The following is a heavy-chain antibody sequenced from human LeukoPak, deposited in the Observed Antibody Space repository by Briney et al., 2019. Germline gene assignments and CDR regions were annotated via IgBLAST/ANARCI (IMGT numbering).Heavy chain of an antibody. CDR1: GYTFTSYG. V-gene: IGHV1-18*01. D-gene: IGHD2-2*01. J-gene: IGHJ5*02. Sequence: ASVKVSCKASGYTFTSYGISWVRQAPGQGLEWMGWISAYNGNTNYAQKLQGTVTMTTDTSTSTAYIELRSLRSDDTAVYYCARDLEAGLLCSSTSCRSQTYNWFDPWGQGTLVTVSS. CDR2: ISAYNGNT. CDR3: ARDLEAGLLCSSTSCRSQTYNWFDP.